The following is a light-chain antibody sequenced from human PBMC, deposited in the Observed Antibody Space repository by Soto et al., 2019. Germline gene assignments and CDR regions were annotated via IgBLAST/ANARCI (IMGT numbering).Light chain of an antibody. J-gene: IGLJ2*01. CDR1: SSNVGARYD. Sequence: QSVLTQPPSVSGAPGQRVTISCTGSSSNVGARYDVPWYQHLPGTAPHLLIYGNSNRPSGVPDRFSGSKSGTSASLAITGLQDEDESDDYCQSYDSSLSGSVFGGGTKVNVL. CDR3: QSYDSSLSGSV. CDR2: GNS. V-gene: IGLV1-40*01.